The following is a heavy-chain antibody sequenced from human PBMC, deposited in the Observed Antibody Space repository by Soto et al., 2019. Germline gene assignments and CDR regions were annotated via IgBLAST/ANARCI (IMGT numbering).Heavy chain of an antibody. V-gene: IGHV1-69*02. CDR1: GDMFDTYT. J-gene: IGHJ6*02. D-gene: IGHD2-2*01. CDR3: ARGGSVIVVVPAAPMGPYGMDV. CDR2: IIPILGIA. Sequence: SVKVSCKASGDMFDTYTITWMRQAPGQGLEWMGRIIPILGIANYAQKFQGRVTITADKSTSTAYMELSSLRSEDTAVYYCARGGSVIVVVPAAPMGPYGMDVWGQGTTVTVSS.